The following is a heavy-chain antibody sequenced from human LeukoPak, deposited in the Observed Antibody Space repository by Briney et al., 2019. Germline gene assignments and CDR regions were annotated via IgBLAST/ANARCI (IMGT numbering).Heavy chain of an antibody. V-gene: IGHV1-18*01. CDR1: GGTSSSYA. CDR2: ISAYNGNT. D-gene: IGHD6-13*01. Sequence: ASAKVSCKASGGTSSSYAISWVRQAPGQGLEWMGWISAYNGNTNYAQKLQGRVTMTTDTSTSTAYMELRSLRSDDTAVYYCARGIAAAGPFDYWGQGTLVTVSS. CDR3: ARGIAAAGPFDY. J-gene: IGHJ4*02.